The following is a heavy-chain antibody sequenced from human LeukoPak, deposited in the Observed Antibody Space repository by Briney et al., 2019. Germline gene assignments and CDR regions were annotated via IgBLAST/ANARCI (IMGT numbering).Heavy chain of an antibody. CDR2: IYYSGST. V-gene: IGHV4-39*01. CDR3: ARVKGRLSWFDP. J-gene: IGHJ5*02. Sequence: SETLSLTCTVSGDSISSSSSYWGWIRQPPGEGLEWIGSIYYSGSTYYSTSLKSRVTISVDTSKNQFSLKLSSVTAADTAVYYCARVKGRLSWFDPWGQGTLFTVSS. CDR1: GDSISSSSSY.